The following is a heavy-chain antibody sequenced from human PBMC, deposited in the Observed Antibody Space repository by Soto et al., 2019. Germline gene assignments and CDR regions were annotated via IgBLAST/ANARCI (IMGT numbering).Heavy chain of an antibody. Sequence: ASVKVSCKASGYTFTSYAMHWVRQAPGQRLEWMGWINAGNGNTKYSQKYQGRVNITKDTSASTAYMKQSSLRSEDTAVYYCARGPDYAGYIDYWGQGSLVTAPQ. CDR1: GYTFTSYA. CDR3: ARGPDYAGYIDY. CDR2: INAGNGNT. J-gene: IGHJ4*02. V-gene: IGHV1-3*01. D-gene: IGHD4-17*01.